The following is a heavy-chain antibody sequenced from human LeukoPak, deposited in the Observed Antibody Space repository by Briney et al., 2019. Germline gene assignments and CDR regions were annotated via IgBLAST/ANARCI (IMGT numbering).Heavy chain of an antibody. J-gene: IGHJ4*02. CDR3: ARSLGAGSYLDF. Sequence: GGSLRLSCAASGFAVSSNYMNWVRQAPGKGLEYLSAINGNGGSTYYATSVKGKFTITRDNSKNTLYLQMDSLSAEDMAVFYCARSLGAGSYLDFWGQGTLVTVSS. V-gene: IGHV3-64*01. CDR1: GFAVSSNY. CDR2: INGNGGST. D-gene: IGHD3-10*02.